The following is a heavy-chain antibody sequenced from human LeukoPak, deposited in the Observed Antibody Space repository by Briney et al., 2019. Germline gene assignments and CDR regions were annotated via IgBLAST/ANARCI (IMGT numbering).Heavy chain of an antibody. CDR3: AKVSWYYGSGTNPTDY. D-gene: IGHD3-10*01. J-gene: IGHJ4*02. CDR2: IRYDGSNK. V-gene: IGHV3-30*02. Sequence: GGSLRLSCAASGFTFSSYGMHWVRQAPGKGLEWVAFIRYDGSNKYYADSVKGRFTISRGNSKNTLYLQMNSLRAGDTAVYYCAKVSWYYGSGTNPTDYWGQGTLVTVSS. CDR1: GFTFSSYG.